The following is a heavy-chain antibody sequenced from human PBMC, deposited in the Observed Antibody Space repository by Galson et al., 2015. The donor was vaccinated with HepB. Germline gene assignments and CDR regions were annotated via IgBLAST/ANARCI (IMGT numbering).Heavy chain of an antibody. V-gene: IGHV3-23*01. Sequence: FLRLSCAASGFTFSSYAMSWVRQAPGKGLEWVSAISGSGGSTYYADSVKGRFTISRDNSKNTLYLRMNSLRAEDTAVYYCARVYYYDSSGYYQFSYYFDYWGQGTLVTVSS. CDR3: ARVYYYDSSGYYQFSYYFDY. D-gene: IGHD3-22*01. CDR1: GFTFSSYA. CDR2: ISGSGGST. J-gene: IGHJ4*02.